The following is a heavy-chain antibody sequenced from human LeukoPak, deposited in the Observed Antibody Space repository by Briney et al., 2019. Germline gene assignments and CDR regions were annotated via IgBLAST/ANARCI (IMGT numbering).Heavy chain of an antibody. Sequence: ASVKVSCKASGYTFTSYAMHWVRQAPGQRLEWMGWINAGNGNTKYSQKFQGRVTITRDTSASTAYMELSSLRSEGTAVYYCARDGAMATIWYWGQGTLVTVSS. CDR3: ARDGAMATIWY. D-gene: IGHD5-24*01. J-gene: IGHJ4*02. CDR2: INAGNGNT. V-gene: IGHV1-3*01. CDR1: GYTFTSYA.